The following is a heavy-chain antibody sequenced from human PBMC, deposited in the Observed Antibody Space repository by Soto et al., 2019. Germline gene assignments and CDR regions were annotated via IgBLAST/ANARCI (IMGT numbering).Heavy chain of an antibody. V-gene: IGHV4-39*01. CDR2: IHYSGST. Sequence: PSETLSLTCTVSGGSIRDTIYYWGWIRQPPGKGLEWIGSIHYSGSTHYNPSLKSRVTISVGPSKSQFSLNLTSVTPADTSVYYCERNTSAVAAPMAYWGQGTVVTVSS. J-gene: IGHJ4*02. CDR3: ERNTSAVAAPMAY. D-gene: IGHD6-19*01. CDR1: GGSIRDTIYY.